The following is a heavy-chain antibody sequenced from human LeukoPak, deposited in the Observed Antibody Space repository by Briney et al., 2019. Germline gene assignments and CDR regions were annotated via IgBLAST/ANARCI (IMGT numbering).Heavy chain of an antibody. CDR2: ISSSSSYI. CDR3: ARDFYGDYVAAFDL. V-gene: IGHV3-21*01. CDR1: GLTFSTYM. Sequence: GGSLRLSCAASGLTFSTYMMNWVPQAPGKGLEWVSSISSSSSYISYAESVKGRFTISRDNAKNSLYLQMNSLRAEDTAIYYCARDFYGDYVAAFDLWGQGTMVTVSS. J-gene: IGHJ3*01. D-gene: IGHD4-17*01.